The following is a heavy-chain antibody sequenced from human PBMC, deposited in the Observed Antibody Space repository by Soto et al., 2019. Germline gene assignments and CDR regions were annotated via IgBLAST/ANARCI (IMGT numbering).Heavy chain of an antibody. CDR2: MNPNSGNT. CDR1: GYTFTSYD. Sequence: GASVKVSCKASGYTFTSYDINWVRQATGQGLEWMGWMNPNSGNTGYAQKFQGRVTMTRNTSISTAYMELSSLRSEDTAVYYCARGGIVDWLSELYYYGMDVWGQGTTVTVSS. CDR3: ARGGIVDWLSELYYYGMDV. V-gene: IGHV1-8*01. J-gene: IGHJ6*02. D-gene: IGHD3-9*01.